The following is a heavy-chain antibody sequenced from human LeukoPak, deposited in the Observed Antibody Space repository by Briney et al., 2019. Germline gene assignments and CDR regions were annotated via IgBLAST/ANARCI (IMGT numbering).Heavy chain of an antibody. CDR2: IIPIFGTA. CDR1: GGTFSSYA. V-gene: IGHV1-69*01. Sequence: ASVKVSCKASGGTFSSYAISWVRQAPGQGLEWMGGIIPIFGTANYAQKFQGRVTITADESTSTAYMELSSQRSEDTAVYYCARVGYSSGWYTYFDYWGQGTLVTVSS. CDR3: ARVGYSSGWYTYFDY. J-gene: IGHJ4*02. D-gene: IGHD6-19*01.